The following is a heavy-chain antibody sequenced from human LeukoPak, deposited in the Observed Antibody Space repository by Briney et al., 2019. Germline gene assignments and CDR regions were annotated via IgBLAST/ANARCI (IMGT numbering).Heavy chain of an antibody. V-gene: IGHV3-33*01. CDR2: IWYDGSNK. Sequence: PGGSLRLSCAASGFTFSSYGMHWVRQAPGKGLEWVAVIWYDGSNKYYADSVKGRFTISRDNSKNTLYPQMNSLRAEDTAVYYCARDRSRRGGSGRGGPIDYWGQGTLVTVSS. J-gene: IGHJ4*02. D-gene: IGHD6-19*01. CDR1: GFTFSSYG. CDR3: ARDRSRRGGSGRGGPIDY.